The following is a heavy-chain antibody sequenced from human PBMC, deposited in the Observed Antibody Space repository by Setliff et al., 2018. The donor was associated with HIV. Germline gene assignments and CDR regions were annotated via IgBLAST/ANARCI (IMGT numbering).Heavy chain of an antibody. D-gene: IGHD3-10*01. V-gene: IGHV3-33*01. CDR2: IWYDGRHA. Sequence: GGSLRLSCAGSGFTFSGYGMHWVRQAPGKGLEWVGIIWYDGRHADYADSVKGRFTISRDNSKNTLYLQMDSLRPEDTAIYYCARSRLYNSALDFWGQGTLVTVSS. J-gene: IGHJ4*02. CDR3: ARSRLYNSALDF. CDR1: GFTFSGYG.